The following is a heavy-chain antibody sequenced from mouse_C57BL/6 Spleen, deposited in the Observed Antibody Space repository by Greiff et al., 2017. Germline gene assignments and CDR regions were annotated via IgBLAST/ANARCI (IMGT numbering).Heavy chain of an antibody. V-gene: IGHV14-3*01. CDR1: GFNIKNTY. CDR3: ARITTAY. Sequence: VQLQQSVAELVRPGASVKLSCPASGFNIKNTYMHWVKQRPEQGLEWIGRIDPENGNTKSAPKVPGKATITADTASNTAYLQLSCLTAEDTAIYYWARITTAYWGQGTTLTGAS. J-gene: IGHJ2*01. CDR2: IDPENGNT. D-gene: IGHD1-2*01.